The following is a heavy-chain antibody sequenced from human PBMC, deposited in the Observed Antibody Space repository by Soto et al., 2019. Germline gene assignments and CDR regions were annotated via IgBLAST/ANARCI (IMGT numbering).Heavy chain of an antibody. J-gene: IGHJ4*02. CDR2: IYSGGST. CDR3: AGSSASLTGPIDS. V-gene: IGHV3-66*01. D-gene: IGHD3-9*01. Sequence: HPGGSLRLSCAASGFTVSSNYMSWVRQAPGKGLEWVSGIYSGGSTYYADSVKGRFTISRDNSKNTLYLQMNSLRAEDTAVYYCAGSSASLTGPIDSWGQGTLVTISS. CDR1: GFTVSSNY.